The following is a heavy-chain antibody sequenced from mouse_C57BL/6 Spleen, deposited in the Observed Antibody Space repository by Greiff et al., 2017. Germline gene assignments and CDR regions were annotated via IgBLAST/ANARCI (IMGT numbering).Heavy chain of an antibody. J-gene: IGHJ2*01. CDR2: IDPENGDT. CDR1: GFNIKDDY. Sequence: VQLQQSGAELVRPGASVKLSCTASGFNIKDDYMHWVKQRPEQGLEWIGWIDPENGDTEYASKFQGKATITADTSSNTAYLQLSSLTSEDTAVYYCTTGSDFDDWGQGTTLTVSS. CDR3: TTGSDFDD. V-gene: IGHV14-4*01.